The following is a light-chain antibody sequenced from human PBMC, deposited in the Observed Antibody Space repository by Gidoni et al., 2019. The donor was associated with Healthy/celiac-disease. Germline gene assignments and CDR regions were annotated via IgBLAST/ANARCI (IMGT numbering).Light chain of an antibody. J-gene: IGKJ3*01. V-gene: IGKV1-39*01. CDR1: QSISSY. Sequence: IQMTQPPSSLSASVGDRVTITCRASQSISSYLNWYQQKPGKAPKLLIYAASSLQSGVPSRFSGSGSGTDFTLTISSLQPEDFATYYCQQSYSTPGVTFGPGTKVDIK. CDR2: AAS. CDR3: QQSYSTPGVT.